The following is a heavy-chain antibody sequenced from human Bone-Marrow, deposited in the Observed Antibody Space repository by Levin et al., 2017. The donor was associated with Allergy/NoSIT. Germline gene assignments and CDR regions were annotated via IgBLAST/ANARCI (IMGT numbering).Heavy chain of an antibody. Sequence: GGSLRLSCVTSGFTFSRYWMTWVRQAPGKGLEWVANIKQDGSEKYYVDSVKGRFTISRDNAKNSLYLQMNSLRAEDTAVYYCASAGSDYYGSGSDRNWFDPWGQGTLVTVSS. CDR1: GFTFSRYW. CDR2: IKQDGSEK. V-gene: IGHV3-7*01. J-gene: IGHJ5*02. D-gene: IGHD3-10*01. CDR3: ASAGSDYYGSGSDRNWFDP.